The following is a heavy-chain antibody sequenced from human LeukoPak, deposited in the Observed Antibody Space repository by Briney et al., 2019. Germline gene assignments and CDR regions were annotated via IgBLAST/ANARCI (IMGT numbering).Heavy chain of an antibody. V-gene: IGHV4-34*01. CDR1: GGSFSGIH. CDR3: ASHTGNGSSANWFYG. Sequence: SETLSLTCAVYGGSFSGIHWSWIRQPPATGLEWNGAINYSGSTNTNPSLQSHVTTTVDTAKSQYALKLSPVSAAGTAMSSCASHTGNGSSANWFYGGGEGTLVT. D-gene: IGHD3-10*01. CDR2: INYSGST. J-gene: IGHJ5*02.